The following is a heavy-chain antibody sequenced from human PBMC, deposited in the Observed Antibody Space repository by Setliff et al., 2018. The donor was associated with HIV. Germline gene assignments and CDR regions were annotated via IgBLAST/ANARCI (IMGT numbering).Heavy chain of an antibody. Sequence: GGSLRLSCAASGFTFTNYWMAWIRQAPGRGLEWAAIISNDGGREYYVDSVKGRFTISRDNAKSSLYLQMDSLRVEDTSVHYCWSGYTSGRWGQGTLVTVSS. J-gene: IGHJ4*02. V-gene: IGHV3-7*01. CDR3: WSGYTSGR. D-gene: IGHD6-19*01. CDR2: ISNDGGRE. CDR1: GFTFTNYW.